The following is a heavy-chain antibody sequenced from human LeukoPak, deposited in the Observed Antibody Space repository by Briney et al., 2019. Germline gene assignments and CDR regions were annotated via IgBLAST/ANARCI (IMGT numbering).Heavy chain of an antibody. J-gene: IGHJ3*02. CDR2: ISSSSSYI. CDR3: ASAPSYCRSTSCFDAFDI. Sequence: PGGSLRLSCAASGFTFSSYSMNWVRQAPGKGLEWVSSISSSSSYIYYADSVKGRFTISRDNAKNSLYLQMNSLRAEDTAVYYCASAPSYCRSTSCFDAFDIWGQGTMVTVSS. V-gene: IGHV3-21*01. CDR1: GFTFSSYS. D-gene: IGHD2-2*01.